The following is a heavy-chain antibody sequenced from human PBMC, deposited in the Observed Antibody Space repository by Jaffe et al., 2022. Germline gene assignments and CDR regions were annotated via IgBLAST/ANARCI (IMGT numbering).Heavy chain of an antibody. Sequence: QVQLVESGGGVVQPGGSLRLSCAASGFTFSSNDMHWVRQAPGKGLEWVAFIRYDGSNKYYADSVKGRFTISRDNSKTTLYLQMNGLRADDTAVYYCARDSGYSSSWGPYWYFDLWGRGTLVTVSS. CDR1: GFTFSSND. CDR3: ARDSGYSSSWGPYWYFDL. D-gene: IGHD6-13*01. J-gene: IGHJ2*01. CDR2: IRYDGSNK. V-gene: IGHV3-30*02.